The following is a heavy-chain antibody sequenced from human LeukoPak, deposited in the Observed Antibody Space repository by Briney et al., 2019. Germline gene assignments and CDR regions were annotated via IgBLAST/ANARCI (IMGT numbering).Heavy chain of an antibody. CDR3: ARVTQTLLWFGEFSD. D-gene: IGHD3-10*01. J-gene: IGHJ4*02. CDR1: GFTFSSHA. Sequence: GRSLGLSCAASGFTFSSHAIHWVRQPPGKGLEWVAVISYDGSNKNYADSVKGRFTISRDNSKDTLYLQMSSLRTEDTALYYCARVTQTLLWFGEFSDWGRGTLVTVSS. V-gene: IGHV3-30*04. CDR2: ISYDGSNK.